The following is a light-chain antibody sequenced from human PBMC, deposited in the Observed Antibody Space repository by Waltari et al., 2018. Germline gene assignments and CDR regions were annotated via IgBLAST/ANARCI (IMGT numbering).Light chain of an antibody. Sequence: QPVLTHSSSASASLASSVTPTCPLTSRHNNYITPCTPQQPGKAPRFLMNLEGSGRYNKGSGVPARFSGSSSGAARYLTISNLQSEDEADYYCETWDTNTGVFGGGTKLTV. V-gene: IGLV4-60*03. J-gene: IGLJ2*01. CDR1: SRHNNYI. CDR2: LEGSGRY. CDR3: ETWDTNTGV.